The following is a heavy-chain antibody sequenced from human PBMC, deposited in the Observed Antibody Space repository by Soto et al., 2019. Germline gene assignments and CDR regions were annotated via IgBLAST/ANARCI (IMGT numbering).Heavy chain of an antibody. J-gene: IGHJ4*02. V-gene: IGHV3-30*18. CDR3: AKGWDYYDSSGYFDY. D-gene: IGHD3-22*01. Sequence: SLRPSCAASGFTFIIYGMDWVRQAPGKGLGWVAVISYEGSNKYYADSVKGRFTIGRHNSENTLYLQMNSLRAEDTAVYYCAKGWDYYDSSGYFDYWGQGTLVTVSS. CDR1: GFTFIIYG. CDR2: ISYEGSNK.